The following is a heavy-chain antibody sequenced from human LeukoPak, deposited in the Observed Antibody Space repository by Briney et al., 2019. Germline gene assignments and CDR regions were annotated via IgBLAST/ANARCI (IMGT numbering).Heavy chain of an antibody. CDR1: GFIVSHNY. CDR3: ARAMSTFGGVRNYFDS. Sequence: GRSLRLSCAASGFIVSHNYMTWVRQAPGKGLEWISVIYIDGTTYYADSVKGRFRISRDNAKSSLDLEMNSLRAEDTAVYYCARAMSTFGGVRNYFDSWGQGTLVTVSS. V-gene: IGHV3-53*01. D-gene: IGHD3-16*01. CDR2: IYIDGTT. J-gene: IGHJ4*02.